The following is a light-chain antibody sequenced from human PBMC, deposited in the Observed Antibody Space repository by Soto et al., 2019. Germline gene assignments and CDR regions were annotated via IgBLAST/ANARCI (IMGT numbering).Light chain of an antibody. J-gene: IGKJ4*01. CDR1: QSVSSDY. V-gene: IGKV3-20*01. CDR3: QQYGSSPLT. Sequence: EIVLTQSPGTLSLSPGERATLSCRASQSVSSDYLAWYQQKPGQTPKVLIYRASSRATGIPDRFSGSGSGTDFTLTISRLEPEDFAVYYCQQYGSSPLTFGGGTKMEIK. CDR2: RAS.